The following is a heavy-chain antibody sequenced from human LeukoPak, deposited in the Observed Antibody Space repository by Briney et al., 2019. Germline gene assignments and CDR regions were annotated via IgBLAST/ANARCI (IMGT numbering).Heavy chain of an antibody. J-gene: IGHJ4*02. D-gene: IGHD3-10*01. CDR1: GYTFTSYD. CDR3: ARPGTCSYYFDY. Sequence: ASVKVSCKASGYTFTSYDINWVRQATGQGLEWMGWMNPNSGNTGYAQKFQGRVTMTRNTSISTAYMELSSLRSEDTAVYYCARPGTCSYYFDYWGQGTLVTVSS. V-gene: IGHV1-8*01. CDR2: MNPNSGNT.